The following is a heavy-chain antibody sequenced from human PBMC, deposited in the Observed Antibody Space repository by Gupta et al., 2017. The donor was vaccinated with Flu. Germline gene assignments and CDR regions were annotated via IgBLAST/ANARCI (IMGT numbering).Heavy chain of an antibody. CDR1: GFTFSDSN. D-gene: IGHD3-16*02. V-gene: IGHV3-48*02. Sequence: EVQLVESGGGLVQPGGSLRLSCVMSGFTFSDSNMTWIRKAPGKGLEGISDSGSGGNTDYEDSGRGGVTNARDNARDSLFLQMNSLRDEETARYYCERDLNWAFIVWGQGARGTVSS. CDR2: SGSGGNT. CDR3: ERDLNWAFIV. J-gene: IGHJ4*02.